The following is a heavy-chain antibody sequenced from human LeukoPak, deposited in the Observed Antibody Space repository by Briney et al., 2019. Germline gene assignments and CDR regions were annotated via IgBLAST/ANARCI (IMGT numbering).Heavy chain of an antibody. D-gene: IGHD3-22*01. J-gene: IGHJ4*02. CDR1: GGSISSYY. V-gene: IGHV4-59*12. CDR3: ARATPYYYDSSGSLDY. Sequence: SETLSLTCTVSGGSISSYYWSWIRQPPGKGLEWIGYIYYSGSTNYNPSLKSRVTISVDTSKNQFSLKLSSVTAADTAVYYCARATPYYYDSSGSLDYWGQGTLVTVSS. CDR2: IYYSGST.